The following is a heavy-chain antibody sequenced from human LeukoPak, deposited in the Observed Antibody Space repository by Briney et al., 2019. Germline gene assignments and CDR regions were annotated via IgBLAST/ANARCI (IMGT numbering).Heavy chain of an antibody. D-gene: IGHD1-7*01. J-gene: IGHJ5*02. Sequence: QAGGSLRLSCAASGFTFSSYWMSWVRQAPGKGLEWVANIKQDGSEKYYVDSVKGRFTISRDNAKNSLYLQMNSLRAEDTAVYYCASLDWNYANGNWFDPWGQGTLVTVSS. CDR2: IKQDGSEK. V-gene: IGHV3-7*01. CDR1: GFTFSSYW. CDR3: ASLDWNYANGNWFDP.